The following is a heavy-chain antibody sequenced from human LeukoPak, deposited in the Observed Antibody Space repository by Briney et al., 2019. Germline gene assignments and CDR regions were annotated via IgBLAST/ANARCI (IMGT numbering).Heavy chain of an antibody. CDR3: ARCTASCYANAFDV. J-gene: IGHJ3*01. Sequence: GGSLRLSCAASGFTFTGFWMSWVRQAPGKGLEWVAKINEYGSETYYVDSVKGRSTISRDNAKNSLYLQMNSLRVEDTAVYYCARCTASCYANAFDVWGQGTLLTVSS. D-gene: IGHD2-2*01. CDR1: GFTFTGFW. V-gene: IGHV3-7*05. CDR2: INEYGSET.